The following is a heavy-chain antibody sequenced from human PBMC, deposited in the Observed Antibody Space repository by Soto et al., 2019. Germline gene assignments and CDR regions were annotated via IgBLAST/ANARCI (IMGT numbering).Heavy chain of an antibody. CDR3: ARHIAVSGTRGFDY. D-gene: IGHD6-19*01. CDR1: GGSISDTW. J-gene: IGHJ4*02. Sequence: QVQLQESGPGLMQPSGTLSLTCAVSGGSISDTWWSWVRQPPGKGLEWIGGIYHTGHRHYNPSLEGRVTISVDKSKNHFSLNLNSVTAAGTAVYYCARHIAVSGTRGFDYWGPGILVTVSS. V-gene: IGHV4-4*02. CDR2: IYHTGHR.